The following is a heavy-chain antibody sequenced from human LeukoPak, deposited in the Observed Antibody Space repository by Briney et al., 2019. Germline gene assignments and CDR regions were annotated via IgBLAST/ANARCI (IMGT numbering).Heavy chain of an antibody. CDR1: GFTFSSYA. V-gene: IGHV3-23*01. D-gene: IGHD6-13*01. J-gene: IGHJ4*02. Sequence: GGSLRLSCAASGFTFSSYAMSWVRQAPGKGLEWVSAISGSGGSTYYADSVKGRFTISRDNSKNTLYLQMNSLRAEDTAVYYCARCYSSSWCLALSFQPYYFDYWGQGTLVTVSS. CDR3: ARCYSSSWCLALSFQPYYFDY. CDR2: ISGSGGST.